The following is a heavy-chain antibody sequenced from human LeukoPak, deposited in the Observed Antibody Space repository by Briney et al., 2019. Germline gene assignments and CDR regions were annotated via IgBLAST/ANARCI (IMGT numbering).Heavy chain of an antibody. D-gene: IGHD2-2*01. CDR1: GYSLTSYW. Sequence: GASLKISCKGSGYSLTSYWIGWVRQMPGKGLEWMGITYPGDSDTRYSPSFQGQVTISADKSISTAYLQWSSLKASDTAMYYCLVSSNYYYYYGLDVWGQGTTVTVSS. CDR2: TYPGDSDT. CDR3: LVSSNYYYYYGLDV. J-gene: IGHJ6*02. V-gene: IGHV5-51*01.